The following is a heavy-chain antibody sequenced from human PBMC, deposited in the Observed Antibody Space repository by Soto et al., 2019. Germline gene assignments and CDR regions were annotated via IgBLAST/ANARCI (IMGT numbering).Heavy chain of an antibody. V-gene: IGHV4-38-2*01. CDR1: GYSISSGYF. D-gene: IGHD4-17*01. J-gene: IGHJ5*01. Sequence: PSETLSLTCDVSGYSISSGYFWGWIRQPPGKGLEWIGSIYHSGSTKYNPSLKSRVNMSVDTSKNQFSLQLSSVTPEDTAVYYCARVGPNDYGTNYQFDSWGQGTLVTVSS. CDR2: IYHSGST. CDR3: ARVGPNDYGTNYQFDS.